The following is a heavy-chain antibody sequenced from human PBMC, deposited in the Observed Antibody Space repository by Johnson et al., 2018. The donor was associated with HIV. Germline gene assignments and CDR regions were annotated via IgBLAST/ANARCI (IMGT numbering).Heavy chain of an antibody. CDR3: VRVGYSSAYYRDAFDI. Sequence: VQLVESGGGLVKPGGSLRLSCAASGFTFSGYDMHWVRQAIGKSLEWVSAIGTAGDTYYADSVKGRFTISRENAKNSLYLQMNSLTAGDMAVYYCVRVGYSSAYYRDAFDIWGQGTMVTVSS. D-gene: IGHD3-22*01. CDR2: IGTAGDT. CDR1: GFTFSGYD. J-gene: IGHJ3*02. V-gene: IGHV3-13*01.